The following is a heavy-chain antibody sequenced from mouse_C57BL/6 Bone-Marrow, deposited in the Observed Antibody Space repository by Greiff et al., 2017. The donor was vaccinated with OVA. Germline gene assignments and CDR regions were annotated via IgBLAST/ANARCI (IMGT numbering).Heavy chain of an antibody. CDR3: ARAAYYSNYFYAMDD. D-gene: IGHD2-5*01. Sequence: EVQLVESEGGLVQPGSSMKLSCTASGFTFSDYYMAWVRQVPEKGLEWVANINYDGSSTYYLDSLKSRFIISRDNAKNILDLQMSSLKSEDTATYYCARAAYYSNYFYAMDDWGQGTSVTVSS. CDR2: INYDGSST. J-gene: IGHJ4*01. V-gene: IGHV5-16*01. CDR1: GFTFSDYY.